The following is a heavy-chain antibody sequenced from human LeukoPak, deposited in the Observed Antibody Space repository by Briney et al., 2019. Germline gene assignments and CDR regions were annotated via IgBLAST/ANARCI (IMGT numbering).Heavy chain of an antibody. CDR3: ARIRSTGSQSFDY. D-gene: IGHD1-26*01. Sequence: SGPTLVNPTQTLTLTCTFSGFSLSTTGMCVTWIRQPPGRALEWLARIDWDDDEYYNTSLKTRLTISKDTSKNQVVLTMTNMDPVDTATYYCARIRSTGSQSFDYWGQGTLVTVSS. CDR2: IDWDDDE. CDR1: GFSLSTTGMC. J-gene: IGHJ4*02. V-gene: IGHV2-70*11.